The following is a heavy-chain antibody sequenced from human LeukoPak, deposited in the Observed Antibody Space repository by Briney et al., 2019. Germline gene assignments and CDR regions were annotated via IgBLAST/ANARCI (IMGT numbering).Heavy chain of an antibody. CDR1: GFTVSSNY. J-gene: IGHJ6*02. D-gene: IGHD1-26*01. V-gene: IGHV3-53*01. Sequence: GGSLRLSCAASGFTVSSNYMSWVRQAPGKGLEWVSVIYSGGSTYYADSVKGRFTISRDNSKNTLYLQMNSLRAEDTAVYYCARVSGDSGSYWDHYYGMDVWGQGTTVTVSS. CDR2: IYSGGST. CDR3: ARVSGDSGSYWDHYYGMDV.